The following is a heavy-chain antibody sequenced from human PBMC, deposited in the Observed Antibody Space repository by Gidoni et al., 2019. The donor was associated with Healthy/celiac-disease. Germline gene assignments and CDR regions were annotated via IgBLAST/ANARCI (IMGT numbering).Heavy chain of an antibody. Sequence: EVQLLESGGGLLQPGGSLRLSCAASGFTFSSYAMSWVRQAPGKGLEWVSTISGSGGSTYYADSVKGRFTISRDSSKNTLYLQVNSLRAEDTAVYYCAKDLGSRRYYGMDVWGQGTTVTVSS. CDR3: AKDLGSRRYYGMDV. CDR2: ISGSGGST. D-gene: IGHD2-15*01. CDR1: GFTFSSYA. J-gene: IGHJ6*02. V-gene: IGHV3-23*01.